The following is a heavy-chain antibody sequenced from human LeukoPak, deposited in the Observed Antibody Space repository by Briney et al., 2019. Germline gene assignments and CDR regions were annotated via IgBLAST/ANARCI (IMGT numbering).Heavy chain of an antibody. CDR2: IYYSVTT. V-gene: IGHV4-39*06. J-gene: IGHJ6*03. Sequence: SETLSLTCTVSGGSISSSDYYWGWIRQPPGKGLEGIGSIYYSVTTYYNPSLKSRGTISVDTSKNQFPLKLNSVTAADTDVYYCARDRSAYDYDKRWFYYYMDVWGKGTTVTISS. D-gene: IGHD5-12*01. CDR3: ARDRSAYDYDKRWFYYYMDV. CDR1: GGSISSSDYY.